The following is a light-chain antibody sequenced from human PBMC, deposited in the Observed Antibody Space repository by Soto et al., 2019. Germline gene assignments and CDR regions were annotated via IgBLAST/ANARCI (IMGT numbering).Light chain of an antibody. V-gene: IGLV1-47*01. CDR2: RNN. CDR3: AAWDDRLRGLYV. Sequence: QSVLTQPPSASGTPGQRVTISCSGSSSNIGTNYVYWYQQLPGTAPKLLIYRNNQRPSGVPDRVSGSKSGTSASLAISGLRSEDEADYYCAAWDDRLRGLYVFGIGTKLTVL. J-gene: IGLJ1*01. CDR1: SSNIGTNY.